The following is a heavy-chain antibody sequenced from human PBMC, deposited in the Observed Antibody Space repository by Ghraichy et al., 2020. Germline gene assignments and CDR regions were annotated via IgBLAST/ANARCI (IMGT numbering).Heavy chain of an antibody. CDR1: GFTFSSYV. V-gene: IGHV3-23*01. CDR3: AKGASYYYYMDV. Sequence: GGSLRLSCAASGFTFSSYVMSWVRQAPGKGLEWVSAISGSGGTTYYADSVKGRFTISRDNSKNTLYLQMNSLRAEDTAVYYCAKGASYYYYMDVWGKGTTVTVSS. CDR2: ISGSGGTT. J-gene: IGHJ6*03.